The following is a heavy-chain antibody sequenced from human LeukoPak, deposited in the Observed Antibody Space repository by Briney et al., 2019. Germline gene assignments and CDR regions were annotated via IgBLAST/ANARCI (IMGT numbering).Heavy chain of an antibody. CDR3: ARARAAAGSTVFDY. Sequence: GGSLRLSCAASGFTFDDYGMSWVRQAPGKGLEWVSSISSSSSYIYYADSVKGRFTISRDNAKNSLYLQMNSLRAEDTAVYYCARARAAAGSTVFDYWGQGTLVTVSS. V-gene: IGHV3-21*01. CDR1: GFTFDDYG. CDR2: ISSSSSYI. D-gene: IGHD6-13*01. J-gene: IGHJ4*02.